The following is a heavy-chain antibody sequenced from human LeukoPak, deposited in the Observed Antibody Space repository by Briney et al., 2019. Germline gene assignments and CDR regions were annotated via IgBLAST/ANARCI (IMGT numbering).Heavy chain of an antibody. J-gene: IGHJ1*01. Sequence: GGSLRLSCAASGFTFSSYSMNWVRQAPGKGLEWVTYISSSSSTIYYADSVKGRFTISRDNAKNSLYLQMNSLRAEDTAVYYCASHGVLFGFQHWGQGTLVTVSS. V-gene: IGHV3-48*01. CDR1: GFTFSSYS. CDR2: ISSSSSTI. D-gene: IGHD3-16*01. CDR3: ASHGVLFGFQH.